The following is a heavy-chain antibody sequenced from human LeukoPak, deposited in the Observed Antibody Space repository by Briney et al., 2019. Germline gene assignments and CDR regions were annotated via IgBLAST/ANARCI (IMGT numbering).Heavy chain of an antibody. CDR1: GYTFTSYG. Sequence: GASVKVSRKASGYTFTSYGISWVRQAPGQGLEWMGWISAYNGNTNYAQKLQGRVTMTTDTSTSTAYMELRSLRSDDMAVHYCARDESSYYFSALDYWGQGALVTVSS. D-gene: IGHD2-15*01. CDR3: ARDESSYYFSALDY. V-gene: IGHV1-18*03. CDR2: ISAYNGNT. J-gene: IGHJ4*02.